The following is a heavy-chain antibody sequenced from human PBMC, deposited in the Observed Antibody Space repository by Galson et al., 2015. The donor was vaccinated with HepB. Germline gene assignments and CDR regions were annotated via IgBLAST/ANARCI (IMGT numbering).Heavy chain of an antibody. Sequence: SLRLSCAASGSTFSNSAMAWVRQAPGTGLEWLSGITGSGDITYYADSVKGRFTIFRDNSRNTLYLLMSSLRAEDTAVYYCARSPSARIYEINNYAALGLDVWGQGTTVTVSS. CDR3: ARSPSARIYEINNYAALGLDV. CDR2: ITGSGDIT. V-gene: IGHV3-23*01. CDR1: GSTFSNSA. J-gene: IGHJ6*02. D-gene: IGHD5-24*01.